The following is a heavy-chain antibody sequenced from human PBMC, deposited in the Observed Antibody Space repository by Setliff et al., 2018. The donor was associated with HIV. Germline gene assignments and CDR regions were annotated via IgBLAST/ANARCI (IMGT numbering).Heavy chain of an antibody. CDR1: GGSISRSTYY. J-gene: IGHJ5*02. CDR2: IYYSGST. Sequence: SETLSLTCTVSGGSISRSTYYWGWIRQPPGKGLEWIGSIYYSGSTYYNPSLKSRVTISVDTSKNQFSLKLSSVTAADTAIYYCARVVVPAAIKRGRDWFDPWGQ. CDR3: ARVVVPAAIKRGRDWFDP. D-gene: IGHD2-2*01. V-gene: IGHV4-39*01.